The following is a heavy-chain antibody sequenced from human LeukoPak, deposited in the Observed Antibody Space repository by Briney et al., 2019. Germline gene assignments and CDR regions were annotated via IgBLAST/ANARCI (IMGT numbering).Heavy chain of an antibody. CDR1: GFTSSNAW. Sequence: GRSLRLSRAASGFTSSNAWMSWGREAPGKGLEWVGRIKSKTDGGTTDYAAPVKGRFTISRDDSKNTLYLQMNSLKTEDTAVYYCTTGMPLARGTWGQGTLVTVSS. D-gene: IGHD3-16*01. CDR2: IKSKTDGGTT. J-gene: IGHJ5*02. V-gene: IGHV3-15*01. CDR3: TTGMPLARGT.